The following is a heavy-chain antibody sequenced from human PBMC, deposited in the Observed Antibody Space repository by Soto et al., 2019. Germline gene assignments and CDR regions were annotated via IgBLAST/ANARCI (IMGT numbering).Heavy chain of an antibody. CDR3: ARDRGPGTTFRYSSSWYYYYYYGMDV. J-gene: IGHJ6*02. CDR2: TYYRSKWYN. CDR1: GDSVSSNSAA. Sequence: SQTLSLTCAISGDSVSSNSAAWNWIRQSPSRGLEWLGRTYYRSKWYNDYAVSVKSRITINPDTSKNQFSLQLNSVTPEDTAVYYCARDRGPGTTFRYSSSWYYYYYYGMDVWGQGTTVTVSS. V-gene: IGHV6-1*01. D-gene: IGHD6-13*01.